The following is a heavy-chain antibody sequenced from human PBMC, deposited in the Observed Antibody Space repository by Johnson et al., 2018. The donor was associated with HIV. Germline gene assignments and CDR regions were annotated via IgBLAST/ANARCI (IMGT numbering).Heavy chain of an antibody. D-gene: IGHD3-10*01. CDR3: ASTGSGSDDAFDI. J-gene: IGHJ3*02. CDR1: GFTFSSYA. Sequence: QVQLVESGGGVVQPGRSLRLSCAASGFTFSSYAMHWVRQAPGKGLEWVAVISHDGSHKYYADSVKGRFSLSRDISKNMLYLQMHSLRGDDTAVYYCASTGSGSDDAFDIWGQGTMVTVSS. CDR2: ISHDGSHK. V-gene: IGHV3-30*04.